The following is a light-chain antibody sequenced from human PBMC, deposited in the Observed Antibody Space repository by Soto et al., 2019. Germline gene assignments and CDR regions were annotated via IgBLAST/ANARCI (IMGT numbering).Light chain of an antibody. Sequence: VWKQSAVGLAFDLGERRTLSLRRSQSFRGLLAWYQQKPGQAPRLLIYDAYNRAPGIPPRFSGSGSGTDFTLTIRSLEPEDSAVSYFQKRHMGTTSFGHGTRLEIK. CDR2: DAY. J-gene: IGKJ5*01. CDR3: QKRHMGTTS. V-gene: IGKV3-11*01. CDR1: QSFRGL.